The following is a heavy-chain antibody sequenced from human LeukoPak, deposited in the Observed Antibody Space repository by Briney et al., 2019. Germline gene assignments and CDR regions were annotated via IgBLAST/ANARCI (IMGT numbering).Heavy chain of an antibody. Sequence: GGSLRLSCAASGFTFSSYAMSWVRQAPARGLEWVSSLRGDGSTFYAGSVKGRLTLSRDESRNTVYFQLNSLRVEDTAVYYCAKASWVSNGDAVLWGQGTLVTVFS. V-gene: IGHV3-23*01. CDR2: LRGDGST. D-gene: IGHD1-1*01. CDR3: AKASWVSNGDAVL. CDR1: GFTFSSYA. J-gene: IGHJ4*02.